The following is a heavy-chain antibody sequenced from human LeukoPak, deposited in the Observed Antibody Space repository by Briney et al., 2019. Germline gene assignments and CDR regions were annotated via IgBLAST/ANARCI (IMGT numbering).Heavy chain of an antibody. CDR3: ARRWELYYFDY. Sequence: GGSLKIFLRGSGYRFPCFWNVRGRPMSGKGLGWMGIIYPGDSDTRYSPSFQGQVTVSANKSISTAYLQWSSLKASDTAMYYCARRWELYYFDYWGQGTLVTVSS. J-gene: IGHJ4*02. CDR2: IYPGDSDT. V-gene: IGHV5-51*01. D-gene: IGHD1-26*01. CDR1: GYRFPCFW.